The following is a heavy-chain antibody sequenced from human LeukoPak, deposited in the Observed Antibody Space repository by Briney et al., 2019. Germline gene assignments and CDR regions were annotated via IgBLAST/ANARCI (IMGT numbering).Heavy chain of an antibody. CDR1: GSRFTSYW. J-gene: IGHJ5*02. D-gene: IGHD6-13*01. V-gene: IGHV5-51*01. CDR2: IYPGDSDT. CDR3: ARLEQQLVPGWFDP. Sequence: PGESLKISCKGSGSRFTSYWIGWVRPMPGKGLEWMGIIYPGDSDTRYSPSFQGQVTISADKSISTAYLQWSSLKASDTAMYYCARLEQQLVPGWFDPWGQGTLVTVSS.